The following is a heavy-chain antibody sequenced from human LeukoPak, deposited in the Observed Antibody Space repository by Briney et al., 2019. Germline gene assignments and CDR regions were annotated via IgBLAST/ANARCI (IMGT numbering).Heavy chain of an antibody. J-gene: IGHJ6*02. V-gene: IGHV1-24*01. D-gene: IGHD3-22*01. CDR2: FDPEDGET. Sequence: ASVKVSCKVSGYTLTELSMHWVRQAPGKGLEWMGGFDPEDGETIYAQKFQGRVTMTEDTSTDTAYMELSSLRSEDTAVYYCATAHLRIEVASPSDYYYGMDVWGQGTTVTVSS. CDR1: GYTLTELS. CDR3: ATAHLRIEVASPSDYYYGMDV.